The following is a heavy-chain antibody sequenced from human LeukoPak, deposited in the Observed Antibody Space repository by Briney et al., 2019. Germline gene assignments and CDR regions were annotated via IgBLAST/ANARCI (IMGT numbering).Heavy chain of an antibody. Sequence: TWVRQAPGKGLEWVSAMSGSGGTIYHADSVKGRFTISRDNSKNTLYLQMNSLRAEDTAIYYCAKNYGASTGYDYWSQGTLVTVSS. CDR2: MSGSGGTI. J-gene: IGHJ4*02. D-gene: IGHD4-17*01. V-gene: IGHV3-23*01. CDR3: AKNYGASTGYDY.